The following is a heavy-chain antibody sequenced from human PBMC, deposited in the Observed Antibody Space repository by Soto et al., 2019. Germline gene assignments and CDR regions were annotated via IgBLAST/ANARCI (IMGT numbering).Heavy chain of an antibody. J-gene: IGHJ4*02. Sequence: QVQLVESGGGLVQPGGSLRLSCVASGFTFSDHYMTWIRQAPGKGLEWLSYISTSSSYTNYADSVKGRFTISRDNAVNSLYLQVNSLRAEDTAVYYCASLRLAGYFDYWGQGTLVPVSS. CDR2: ISTSSSYT. CDR3: ASLRLAGYFDY. CDR1: GFTFSDHY. V-gene: IGHV3-11*05.